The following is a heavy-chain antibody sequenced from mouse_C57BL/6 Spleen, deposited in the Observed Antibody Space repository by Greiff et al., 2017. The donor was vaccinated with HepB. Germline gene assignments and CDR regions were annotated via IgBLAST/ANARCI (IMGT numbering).Heavy chain of an antibody. V-gene: IGHV1-80*01. Sequence: QVQLQQSGAELVKPGASVKISCKASGYAFSSYWMNWVKQRPGKGLEWIGQIYPGDGDTNYNGKFKGKATLTADKSSSTAYMQLSSLTSEDSAVYFCARYTLWDGAMDYWGQGTSVTVSS. D-gene: IGHD4-1*01. J-gene: IGHJ4*01. CDR2: IYPGDGDT. CDR3: ARYTLWDGAMDY. CDR1: GYAFSSYW.